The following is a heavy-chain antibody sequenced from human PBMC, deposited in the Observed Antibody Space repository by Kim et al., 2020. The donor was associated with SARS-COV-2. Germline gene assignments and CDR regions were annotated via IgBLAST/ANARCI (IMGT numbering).Heavy chain of an antibody. J-gene: IGHJ4*02. Sequence: GGSLRLSCAASGFTFSSYGMHWVRQAPGKGLEWVAVIWYDGSNKYYADSVKGRFTISRDNSKNTLYLQMNSLRAEDTAVYYCARDAYNWNHRGHFDYWGQGTLVTVSS. CDR3: ARDAYNWNHRGHFDY. CDR2: IWYDGSNK. V-gene: IGHV3-33*01. D-gene: IGHD1-20*01. CDR1: GFTFSSYG.